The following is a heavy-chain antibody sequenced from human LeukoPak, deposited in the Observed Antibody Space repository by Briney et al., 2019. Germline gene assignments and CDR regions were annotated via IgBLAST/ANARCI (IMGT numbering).Heavy chain of an antibody. CDR2: IDQSGGRN. V-gene: IGHV3-7*05. J-gene: IGHJ3*02. CDR3: ARDVEGGTFDI. CDR1: GFTFSRFW. Sequence: GGSLRLSCAASGFTFSRFWMNWVRQAPGRGLEWVANIDQSGGRNNYVDSVKGRFTISRDNAKNSLFLEMSSLRADDTAVYFCARDVEGGTFDIWGQGTTVTVCS. D-gene: IGHD3-16*01.